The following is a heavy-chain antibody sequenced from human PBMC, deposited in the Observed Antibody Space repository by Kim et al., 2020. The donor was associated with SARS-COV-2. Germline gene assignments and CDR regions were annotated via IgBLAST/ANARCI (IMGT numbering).Heavy chain of an antibody. Sequence: GGSLRLSCAASGFTFSDYYMSWIRQAPGKGLEWVSYISSSSSYTNYADSVKGRFTISRDNAKNSLYLQMNSLRAEDTAVYYCAREARYSSGWYEEPSYFDLWGRGTLVTVSS. V-gene: IGHV3-11*06. CDR3: AREARYSSGWYEEPSYFDL. D-gene: IGHD6-19*01. J-gene: IGHJ2*01. CDR2: ISSSSSYT. CDR1: GFTFSDYY.